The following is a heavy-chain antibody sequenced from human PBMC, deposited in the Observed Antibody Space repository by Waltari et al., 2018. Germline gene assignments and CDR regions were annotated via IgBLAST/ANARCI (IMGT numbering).Heavy chain of an antibody. CDR2: FDPEDGET. CDR1: GYPLTELS. V-gene: IGHV1-24*01. D-gene: IGHD2-15*01. J-gene: IGHJ4*02. Sequence: QVQLVQSGSEVKKTGASVKVSCQVSGYPLTELSMHWGRQAPGKGLEWMGGFDPEDGETIYAQKFQGRVTMTEDTSTDTAYMELSSLRSEDTAVYYCASWPTPSTPFDYWGQGTLVTVSS. CDR3: ASWPTPSTPFDY.